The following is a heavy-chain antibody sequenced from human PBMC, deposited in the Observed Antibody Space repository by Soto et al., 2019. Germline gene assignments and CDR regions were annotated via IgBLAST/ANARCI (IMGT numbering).Heavy chain of an antibody. CDR2: MNPNNGNT. Sequence: VNVSCKASGYTFTSYDINWVRHATGQGFEWMGWMNPNNGNTNYAQKLQGRVTMTTDTSTSTAYMELRSLRSDDTAVYYCARDVAAAGILEYWGQGTLVTVSS. CDR1: GYTFTSYD. V-gene: IGHV1-18*01. J-gene: IGHJ4*02. D-gene: IGHD6-13*01. CDR3: ARDVAAAGILEY.